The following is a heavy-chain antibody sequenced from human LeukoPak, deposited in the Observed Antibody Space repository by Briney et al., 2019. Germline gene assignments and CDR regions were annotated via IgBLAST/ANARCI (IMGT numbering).Heavy chain of an antibody. CDR2: IWYDGSNK. CDR3: ARLNGDPAYYYYYYGMDV. J-gene: IGHJ6*02. V-gene: IGHV3-33*01. Sequence: GGSLRLSCAASGFTFSSYGMHWVRQAPGKGLEWVAVIWYDGSNKYYADSVKGRFTISRDNSKNTLYLQMNSLRAEDTAVYYCARLNGDPAYYYYYYGMDVWGQGTTVTVSS. CDR1: GFTFSSYG. D-gene: IGHD4-17*01.